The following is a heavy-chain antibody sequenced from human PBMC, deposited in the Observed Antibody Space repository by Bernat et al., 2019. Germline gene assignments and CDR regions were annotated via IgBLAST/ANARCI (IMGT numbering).Heavy chain of an antibody. J-gene: IGHJ5*02. Sequence: EVQLVESGGGLVKPGGSLRLSCAASGFTFSSYSMNWVRQAPGKGLEWVSSISSSSSYIYYADSVKGRFTISRDNAKNSLYLQMNSLRAEDTAVYYCARDGEESPSYYYDSRQSWFDPWGQGTLVTVSS. CDR1: GFTFSSYS. D-gene: IGHD3-22*01. CDR3: ARDGEESPSYYYDSRQSWFDP. V-gene: IGHV3-21*01. CDR2: ISSSSSYI.